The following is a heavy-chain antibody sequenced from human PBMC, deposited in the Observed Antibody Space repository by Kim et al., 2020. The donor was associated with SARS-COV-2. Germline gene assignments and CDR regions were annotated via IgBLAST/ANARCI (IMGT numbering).Heavy chain of an antibody. CDR3: ARDHDSGWLNYYYYGMDV. J-gene: IGHJ6*02. D-gene: IGHD6-19*01. CDR1: GGSISSSSYY. Sequence: SETLSLTCTVSGGSISSSSYYWGWIRQPPGKGLEWIGSIYYSGSTYYNPSLKSRVTISVDTSKNQFSLKLSSVTAADTAVYYCARDHDSGWLNYYYYGMDVWGQGTTVTVSS. CDR2: IYYSGST. V-gene: IGHV4-39*07.